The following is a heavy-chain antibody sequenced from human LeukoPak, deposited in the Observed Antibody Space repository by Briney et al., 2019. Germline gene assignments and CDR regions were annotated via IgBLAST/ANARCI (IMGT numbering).Heavy chain of an antibody. D-gene: IGHD3-9*01. CDR2: ISGSGGST. CDR1: GFTFISYA. Sequence: GGSLRLFYAASGFTFISYAMSWVRQAPGKGLEWVSAISGSGGSTYYADSVKGRFTISRDNSKNTLYLQMNSLRAEDTVVYYCAKGWAYYDILTGYYRDYWGRGTLVTVSS. J-gene: IGHJ4*02. V-gene: IGHV3-23*01. CDR3: AKGWAYYDILTGYYRDY.